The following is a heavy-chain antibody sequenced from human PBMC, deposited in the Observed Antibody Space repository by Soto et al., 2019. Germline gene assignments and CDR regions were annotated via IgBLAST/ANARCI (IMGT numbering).Heavy chain of an antibody. CDR3: ARGVAAAGYNWFDP. CDR1: GGSISSGGYY. J-gene: IGHJ5*02. CDR2: IYYSGST. Sequence: SETLSLTCTVSGGSISSGGYYWSWIRQHPGKGLEWIGYIYYSGSTYYNPSLKSRVTISVDTSKNQFSLKLSSVTAADTAVYYCARGVAAAGYNWFDPWGQGTLVTVSS. D-gene: IGHD6-13*01. V-gene: IGHV4-31*03.